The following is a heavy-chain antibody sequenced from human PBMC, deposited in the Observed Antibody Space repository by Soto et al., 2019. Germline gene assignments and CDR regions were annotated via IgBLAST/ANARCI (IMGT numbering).Heavy chain of an antibody. CDR3: ARGEGYYDYGMDV. CDR2: ISPKSGTT. D-gene: IGHD6-13*01. V-gene: IGHV1-69*13. J-gene: IGHJ6*02. Sequence: GASVKVSCKASGGTFDKSAISWVRQAPGQGLEWLGGISPKSGTTKYAENFRARVTISADDSTSTAYMDLSSLRPEDTAVYYCARGEGYYDYGMDVWGQGTTVTVSS. CDR1: GGTFDKSA.